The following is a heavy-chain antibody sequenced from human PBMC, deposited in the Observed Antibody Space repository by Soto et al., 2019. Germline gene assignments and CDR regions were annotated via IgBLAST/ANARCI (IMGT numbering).Heavy chain of an antibody. V-gene: IGHV3-7*03. J-gene: IGHJ4*02. Sequence: PVGSVSLSCSAPGFNFIDYWMIWVGRAPGKWLEGVANLNQDGSEKNCVDSGKGRFTISRDNAKNSLYLQFNSLGAEDTAVYYCARDKFSGTSYVKAVTYLFDYWGQRALVTVAS. CDR2: LNQDGSEK. D-gene: IGHD1-26*01. CDR3: ARDKFSGTSYVKAVTYLFDY. CDR1: GFNFIDYW.